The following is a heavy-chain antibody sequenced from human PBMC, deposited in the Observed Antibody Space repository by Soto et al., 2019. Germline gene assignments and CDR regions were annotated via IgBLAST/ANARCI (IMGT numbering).Heavy chain of an antibody. CDR3: GRCTGTSCLLGADF. Sequence: QVQLVESGGGVVQPGRSLRLSCAASGFTFSNYALHWVRQAPGRGLEWVALISFDGNNNYYANSVKGRFSISRDNSKNTLYLQMNSLRAEDTAVYYCGRCTGTSCLLGADFWGQGTLVIVSS. V-gene: IGHV3-30-3*01. CDR1: GFTFSNYA. CDR2: ISFDGNNN. J-gene: IGHJ4*02. D-gene: IGHD2-2*01.